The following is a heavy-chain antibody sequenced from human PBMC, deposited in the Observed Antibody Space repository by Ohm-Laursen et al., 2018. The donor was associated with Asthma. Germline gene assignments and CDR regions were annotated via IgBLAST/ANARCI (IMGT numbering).Heavy chain of an antibody. CDR1: GFTFSTYA. J-gene: IGHJ6*02. CDR3: ARDTGVVPAANYGMDV. CDR2: ISTASTFI. V-gene: IGHV3-21*04. Sequence: SLRLSCAASGFTFSTYAMNWVRQAPGKGLEWVASISTASTFIYYGDSVRGRFTTTRDNAKNLVYLQMNSLRAEDTAVYYCARDTGVVPAANYGMDVWGQGTTVTVSS. D-gene: IGHD2-2*01.